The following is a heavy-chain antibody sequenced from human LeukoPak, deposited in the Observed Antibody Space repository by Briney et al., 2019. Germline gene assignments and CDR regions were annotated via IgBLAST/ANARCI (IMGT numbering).Heavy chain of an antibody. J-gene: IGHJ1*01. V-gene: IGHV1-2*02. CDR1: GYTFTGCY. CDR3: ARDPYSSGWYASGGYFQH. CDR2: INPNSGGT. Sequence: GASVKVSCKASGYTFTGCYMHWVRQAPGQGLEWMGWINPNSGGTNYAQKFQGRVTMTRDTSISTAYMELSRLRSDDTAVYYCARDPYSSGWYASGGYFQHWGQGTLVTVSS. D-gene: IGHD6-19*01.